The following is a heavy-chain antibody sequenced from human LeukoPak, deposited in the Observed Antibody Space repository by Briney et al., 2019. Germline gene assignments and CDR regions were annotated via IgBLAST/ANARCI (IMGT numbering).Heavy chain of an antibody. CDR1: GFTFSMSW. D-gene: IGHD7-27*01. J-gene: IGHJ4*02. V-gene: IGHV3-7*03. Sequence: GGSLRLSCAASGFTFSMSWMTWVRQAPGKGLAGVASINGHGSEIHYVDSVKGRFTISRDNANDSLYLQMNSLRVEDTAIYYCAQDLAWGALGFWGQGTLVTVSS. CDR2: INGHGSEI. CDR3: AQDLAWGALGF.